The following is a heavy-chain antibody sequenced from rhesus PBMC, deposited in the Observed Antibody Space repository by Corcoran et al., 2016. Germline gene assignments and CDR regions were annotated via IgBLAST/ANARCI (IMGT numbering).Heavy chain of an antibody. CDR3: ASDFGLVTLDY. D-gene: IGHD3-3*01. V-gene: IGHV4-81*01. J-gene: IGHJ4*01. CDR1: GGSISGYY. Sequence: QLQLQESGPGLVKPSETLSLTCAVSGGSISGYYWSWIRQPPGKGMELIGNINGNIAGTNYNPSLKSRVTISKDTSKKQFSLKLSSVTAADTAVYYCASDFGLVTLDYWGQGVLVTVSS. CDR2: INGNIAGT.